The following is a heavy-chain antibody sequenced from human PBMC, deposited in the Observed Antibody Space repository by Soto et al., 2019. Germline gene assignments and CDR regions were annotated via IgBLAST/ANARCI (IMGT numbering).Heavy chain of an antibody. D-gene: IGHD4-17*01. CDR3: ARDAMTTVTTGCLDY. CDR1: GFTFSSYA. J-gene: IGHJ4*02. V-gene: IGHV3-64*01. CDR2: ISSNGGST. Sequence: EVQLVESGGGLVQPGGSLRLSCAASGFTFSSYAMHWVRQAPGKGLEYVSAISSNGGSTYYANSVKGRFTSSRDNSKNTLYLQMGSLRAEDMAVYYCARDAMTTVTTGCLDYWGQGTLVTVSS.